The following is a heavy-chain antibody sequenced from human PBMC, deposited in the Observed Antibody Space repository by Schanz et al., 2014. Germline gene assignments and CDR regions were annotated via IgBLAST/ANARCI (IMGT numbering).Heavy chain of an antibody. V-gene: IGHV1-46*01. CDR1: GYTFISYF. CDR3: ARAAYGGYTSTPLRY. CDR2: INPTGGST. J-gene: IGHJ4*02. Sequence: QVQLVQSGAEVRTPGASVKVSCKASGYTFISYFIHWVRQAPGQGLEWMGIINPTGGSTSYAQRFQGRVTVTRDTSTSTVYMELSSLRSEDTAVYYCARAAYGGYTSTPLRYWGQGTLVTVSS. D-gene: IGHD5-12*01.